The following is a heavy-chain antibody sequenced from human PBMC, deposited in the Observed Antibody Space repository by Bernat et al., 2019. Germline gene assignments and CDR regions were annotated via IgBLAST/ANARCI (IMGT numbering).Heavy chain of an antibody. V-gene: IGHV3-30*02. D-gene: IGHD1-26*01. CDR3: AKELWLGIEAVGVDY. Sequence: QVQLVESGGGVVQPGGSLRLSCAASGFTFSSYGMHWVRQAPGKGLGWVAFIRYDGSNKYYADSVKGRFTISRDNSKNTLYLQMNSLRAEDTAVYYCAKELWLGIEAVGVDYWGQGTLVTVSS. J-gene: IGHJ4*02. CDR1: GFTFSSYG. CDR2: IRYDGSNK.